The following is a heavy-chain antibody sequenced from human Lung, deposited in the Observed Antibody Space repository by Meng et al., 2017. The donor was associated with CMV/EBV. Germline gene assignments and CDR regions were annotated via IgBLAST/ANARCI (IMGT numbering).Heavy chain of an antibody. CDR3: ARDVFDHDFWSGSIFDY. CDR2: ISGSGTTI. J-gene: IGHJ4*02. V-gene: IGHV3-11*01. Sequence: FTFPDYYMSWIRQAPGKVLEWISYISGSGTTIYYADSVKGRFTISRDNAKKSLSLQMNNLRAEDTAVYYCARDVFDHDFWSGSIFDYWGQGILVTVSS. D-gene: IGHD3-3*01. CDR1: FTFPDYY.